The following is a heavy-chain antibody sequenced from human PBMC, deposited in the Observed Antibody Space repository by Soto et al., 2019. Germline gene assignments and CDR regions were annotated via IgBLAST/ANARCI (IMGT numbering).Heavy chain of an antibody. CDR1: GGSISSSSYY. J-gene: IGHJ4*02. Sequence: TSETLSLTCTVSGGSISSSSYYWGWIRQPPGKGLEWIGSIYYSGSTKYSSSLRSRATISIDTSNNQFSLRLTSVTAADTAVYYCARAVSDYPLGNWGQGILVTVSS. V-gene: IGHV4-39*07. CDR2: IYYSGST. D-gene: IGHD3-10*01. CDR3: ARAVSDYPLGN.